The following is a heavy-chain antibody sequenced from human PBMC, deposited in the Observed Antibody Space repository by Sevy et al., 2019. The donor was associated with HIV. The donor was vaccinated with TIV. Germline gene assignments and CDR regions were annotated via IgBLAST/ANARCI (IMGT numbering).Heavy chain of an antibody. CDR2: IKGKADGGTT. J-gene: IGHJ3*02. CDR3: TTEPRGYSSGARYAFDI. CDR1: DFTFNNAW. Sequence: GGSLRLSCAASDFTFNNAWMNWVRQAPEKGLEWVGRIKGKADGGTTDYAAPVKGRFTISRDASENTLFLQMNSLKTDDTAVYYCTTEPRGYSSGARYAFDIWGQGTMVTVSS. D-gene: IGHD5-18*01. V-gene: IGHV3-15*07.